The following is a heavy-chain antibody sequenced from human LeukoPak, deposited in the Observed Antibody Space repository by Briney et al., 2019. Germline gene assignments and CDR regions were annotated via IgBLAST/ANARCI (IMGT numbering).Heavy chain of an antibody. CDR3: ARERITMVRGILDDAFDI. J-gene: IGHJ3*02. D-gene: IGHD3-10*01. Sequence: GGSLRLSCAASGFTVSSNYMNWVRQAPGKGLEWVSVIYSGGSTYYADSVKGRFAISRDNSKNTLYLQMNNLRAEDTAVYYCARERITMVRGILDDAFDIWGQGTMVTVSS. CDR2: IYSGGST. V-gene: IGHV3-53*01. CDR1: GFTVSSNY.